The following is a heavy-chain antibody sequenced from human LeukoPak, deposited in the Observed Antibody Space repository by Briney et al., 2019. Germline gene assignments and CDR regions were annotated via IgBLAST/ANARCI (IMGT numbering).Heavy chain of an antibody. J-gene: IGHJ4*02. D-gene: IGHD5-18*01. CDR1: GGSISSYY. V-gene: IGHV4-59*08. CDR2: IYYSGST. Sequence: SETLSLTCTVSGGSISSYYWSWVRQPPGKGLEWIGYIYYSGSTNYNPSLKSRVTISVDTSKNQFSLKLSSVTAADTAVYYCARTQLWLNYFDYWGQGTLVTVSS. CDR3: ARTQLWLNYFDY.